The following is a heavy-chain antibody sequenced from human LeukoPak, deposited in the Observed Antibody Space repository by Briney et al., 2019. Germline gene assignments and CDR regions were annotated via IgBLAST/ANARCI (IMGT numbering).Heavy chain of an antibody. CDR3: ARSGVHYDSSGYPGY. CDR1: GGSISSSSYY. J-gene: IGHJ4*02. Sequence: SETLSLTCTVSGGSISSSSYYWGWIRQPPGKGLEWIGSIYYSGSTYYNPSLKSRVTISVDTSKNQFSLKLSSVTAADTAVYYCARSGVHYDSSGYPGYWGQGTLVTVSS. V-gene: IGHV4-39*01. D-gene: IGHD3-22*01. CDR2: IYYSGST.